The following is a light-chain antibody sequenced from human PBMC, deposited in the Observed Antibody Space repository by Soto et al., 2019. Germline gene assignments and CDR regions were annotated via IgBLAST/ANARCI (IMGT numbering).Light chain of an antibody. J-gene: IGKJ4*01. CDR1: QSVSTNY. Sequence: EIVLTQSPGTLSLSPGQRATLSCRASQSVSTNYLVWYQQKPGQAPRLLIYDASNRATGIPDRFSGSGSGTDLTLTLSRLEPEDFAVYYWQQYGSSPLTFGGGTKVEIK. V-gene: IGKV3-20*01. CDR3: QQYGSSPLT. CDR2: DAS.